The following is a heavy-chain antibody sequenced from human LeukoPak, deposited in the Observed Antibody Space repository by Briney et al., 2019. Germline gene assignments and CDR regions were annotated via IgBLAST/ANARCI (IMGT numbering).Heavy chain of an antibody. V-gene: IGHV3-23*01. Sequence: GGSLRLSCAASGFTFSSYAMSWVRQAPGKGLEWVSAISGSGGSTYYADSVKGRFTISRDNSKNTLYLQMNSLRAEDTAVYYCAKGELTTVTYGAAFDIWGQGTMVTVSS. J-gene: IGHJ3*02. CDR2: ISGSGGST. CDR3: AKGELTTVTYGAAFDI. D-gene: IGHD4-11*01. CDR1: GFTFSSYA.